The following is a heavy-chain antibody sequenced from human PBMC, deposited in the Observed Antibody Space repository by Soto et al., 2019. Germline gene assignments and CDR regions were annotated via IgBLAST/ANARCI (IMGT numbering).Heavy chain of an antibody. CDR1: GYTFTGYY. V-gene: IGHV1-2*04. J-gene: IGHJ4*02. D-gene: IGHD6-13*01. Sequence: ASVKVSCKASGYTFTGYYMHCVRQAPGQGLEWMGWINPNSGGANYAQKFQGWVTMTRDTSISTAYMELSRLRSDDTAVYYCARTMDYSSSWSDLGHWGQGTLVTVSS. CDR3: ARTMDYSSSWSDLGH. CDR2: INPNSGGA.